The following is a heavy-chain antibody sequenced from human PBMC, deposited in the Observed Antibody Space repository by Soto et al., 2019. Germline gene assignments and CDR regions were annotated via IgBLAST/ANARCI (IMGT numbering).Heavy chain of an antibody. J-gene: IGHJ4*02. CDR1: GFTFISYA. V-gene: IGHV3-23*01. CDR2: ISGSGGST. CDR3: ASTRPGTGYFDY. D-gene: IGHD6-13*01. Sequence: PGGSLRLSCAASGFTFISYAMSWVRQAPWKGLEWVSAISGSGGSTYYADSVKGRFTISRDNSKNTLYLQMNSLRAEDTAVYYCASTRPGTGYFDYWGQGTLVTVSS.